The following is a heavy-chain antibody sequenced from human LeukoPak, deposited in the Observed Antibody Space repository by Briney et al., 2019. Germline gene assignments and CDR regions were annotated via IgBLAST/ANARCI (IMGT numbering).Heavy chain of an antibody. V-gene: IGHV4-59*01. CDR1: GASISSYY. D-gene: IGHD2-15*01. J-gene: IGHJ4*02. Sequence: PSETLSLTCSVSGASISSYYRSWIRQPPGKGLEWIGYIYHRGSTNYNPSLKSRVTISVDTSKNQFSLKLRSLTAADTAVYFCARAYCSGGSCYSGYVYWGQGSLVTVSS. CDR2: IYHRGST. CDR3: ARAYCSGGSCYSGYVY.